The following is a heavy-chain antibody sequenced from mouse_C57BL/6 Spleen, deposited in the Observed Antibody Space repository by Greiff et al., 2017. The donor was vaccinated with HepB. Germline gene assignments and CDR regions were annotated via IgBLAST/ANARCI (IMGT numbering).Heavy chain of an antibody. J-gene: IGHJ4*01. CDR3: ARLGYYDYDDPPMDY. CDR2: IHPNSGST. CDR1: GYTFTSYW. D-gene: IGHD2-4*01. Sequence: VQLQQPGAELVKPGASVKLSCKASGYTFTSYWMHWVKQRPGQGLEWIGMIHPNSGSTNYNEKFKSKATLTVDKSSSTAYMQLSSLTSEDSAVYYCARLGYYDYDDPPMDYWGQGTSVTVSS. V-gene: IGHV1-64*01.